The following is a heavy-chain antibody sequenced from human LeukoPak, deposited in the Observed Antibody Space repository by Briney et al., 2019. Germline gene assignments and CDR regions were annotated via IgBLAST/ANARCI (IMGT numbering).Heavy chain of an antibody. CDR2: ISTYNGNT. V-gene: IGHV1-18*01. CDR3: ARGKIEMGAFDI. CDR1: GYTLTSYG. Sequence: ASVKVSCKASGYTLTSYGISWVRQAPGQGLEWMGWISTYNGNTNYAQRLQGRVTTTTDTSTSTAYMELRSLRSDDTAVYYCARGKIEMGAFDIWGKGTMVTVSS. D-gene: IGHD5-24*01. J-gene: IGHJ3*02.